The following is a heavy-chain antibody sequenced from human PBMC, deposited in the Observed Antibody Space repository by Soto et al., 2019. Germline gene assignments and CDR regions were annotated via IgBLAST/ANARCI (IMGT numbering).Heavy chain of an antibody. V-gene: IGHV1-69*08. CDR1: GGTFSSYT. D-gene: IGHD2-15*01. CDR3: ARDHQGGGGGN. CDR2: INPILGIA. J-gene: IGHJ4*02. Sequence: QVQLVQSGAEVKKPGSSVKVSCKASGGTFSSYTISWVRQAPGQGLEWMGRINPILGIANYAQKFQGRVTITADKSTSTAYMELSSLRSEDTAVYYCARDHQGGGGGNWGQGTLVTVSS.